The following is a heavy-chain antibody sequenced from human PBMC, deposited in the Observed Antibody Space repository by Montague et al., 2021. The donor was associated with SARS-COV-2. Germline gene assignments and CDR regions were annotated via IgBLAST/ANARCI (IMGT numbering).Heavy chain of an antibody. Sequence: SETLSLTCTVSGAPISSRSYYWGWIRQPPGKGLEWIGFKYYSGSTYYNPTLKSRVTISVDTSKNQFSLKLSSVTAADTAVYYCASPTYYYDSSGSDAFDIWGQGTMVTVSS. V-gene: IGHV4-39*01. D-gene: IGHD3-22*01. CDR1: GAPISSRSYY. CDR3: ASPTYYYDSSGSDAFDI. J-gene: IGHJ3*02. CDR2: KYYSGST.